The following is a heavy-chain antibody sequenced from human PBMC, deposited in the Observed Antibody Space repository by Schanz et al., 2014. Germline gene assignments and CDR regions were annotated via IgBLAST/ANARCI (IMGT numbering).Heavy chain of an antibody. J-gene: IGHJ4*02. V-gene: IGHV3-23*04. CDR1: GFTFSTDA. CDR3: VSSGSYSSYAF. CDR2: ISGSGGST. D-gene: IGHD3-10*01. Sequence: EVQLVESGGGLVQPGRSLRLSCAASGFTFSTDAMSWVRQAPGKGLEWVSAISGSGGSTYYADSVKGRFTISRDNSKNTLYLQMNSLRAEDTAVYHCVSSGSYSSYAFWGQGTLVTVSS.